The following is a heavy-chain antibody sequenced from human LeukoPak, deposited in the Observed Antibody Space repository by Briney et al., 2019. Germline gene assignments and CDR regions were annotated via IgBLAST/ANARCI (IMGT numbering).Heavy chain of an antibody. Sequence: PGGSLRLSCAASGFTFSRYWMSWVRQAPGKGLEWVANIKEGGSENYYVDSVKGRFTISRDDAKNLLYLQMNSLTAEDTAVYYCAREAGRYSSNIDWFDPWGQGTLVTVSS. V-gene: IGHV3-7*01. CDR3: AREAGRYSSNIDWFDP. CDR2: IKEGGSEN. J-gene: IGHJ5*02. D-gene: IGHD6-13*01. CDR1: GFTFSRYW.